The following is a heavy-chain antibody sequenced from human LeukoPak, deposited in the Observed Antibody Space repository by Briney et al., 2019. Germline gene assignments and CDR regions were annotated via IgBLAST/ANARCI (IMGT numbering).Heavy chain of an antibody. Sequence: ASVKVSCKTSGYTFTSDGISWVRQAPGQGLEWMGWIGTYKGDTNYAQMFQGRVTMTTDTSTSTAYMELKNLRSDDTAVYYCARTPGMVVVKTFYCMDVWGQGTTVTVSS. CDR2: IGTYKGDT. D-gene: IGHD3-22*01. J-gene: IGHJ6*02. V-gene: IGHV1-18*01. CDR1: GYTFTSDG. CDR3: ARTPGMVVVKTFYCMDV.